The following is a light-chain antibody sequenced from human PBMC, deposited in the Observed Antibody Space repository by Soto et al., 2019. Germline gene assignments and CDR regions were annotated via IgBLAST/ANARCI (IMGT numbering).Light chain of an antibody. CDR1: NIGSKS. Sequence: SYELTQPPSVSVAPGKTARITCGGNNIGSKSVHWYQQKPGQAPVLVIYYDSDRPSGIPARFSGSNSWNTATLTISRVEAGDEADYDCQVWDSRSEHVVFGGGTKLTVL. CDR2: YDS. J-gene: IGLJ2*01. V-gene: IGLV3-21*01. CDR3: QVWDSRSEHVV.